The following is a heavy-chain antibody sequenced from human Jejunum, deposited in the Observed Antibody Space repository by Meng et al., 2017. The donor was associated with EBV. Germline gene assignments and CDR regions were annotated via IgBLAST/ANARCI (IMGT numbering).Heavy chain of an antibody. CDR3: ATSMSGYSYGYS. V-gene: IGHV4-4*02. D-gene: IGHD5-12*01. J-gene: IGHJ5*02. Sequence: QGRAEESGPGLVQPSGTLSLTCAVAGASISSSHWWSWVCQAAGEGLEWIGEIYYTGRTNYNPSLKSRVSMSIDKSKNQFSLNLNSVTVADTAVYYCATSMSGYSYGYSWGQGTLVTVSS. CDR1: GASISSSHW. CDR2: IYYTGRT.